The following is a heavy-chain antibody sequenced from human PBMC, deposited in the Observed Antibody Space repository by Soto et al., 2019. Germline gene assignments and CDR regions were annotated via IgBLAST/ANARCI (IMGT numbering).Heavy chain of an antibody. CDR3: ARGRSLGFLEWLLTDWFDP. CDR1: GGAFRGYY. J-gene: IGHJ5*02. CDR2: INHSGST. Sequence: ASGALSLTCAVYGGAFRGYYWGWIRPPPGEGGEWIGEINHSGSTNYNPSLKSRVTISVDTSKNQFSLKLSSVTAADTAVYYCARGRSLGFLEWLLTDWFDPWGQGTLVTVSS. V-gene: IGHV4-34*01. D-gene: IGHD3-3*01.